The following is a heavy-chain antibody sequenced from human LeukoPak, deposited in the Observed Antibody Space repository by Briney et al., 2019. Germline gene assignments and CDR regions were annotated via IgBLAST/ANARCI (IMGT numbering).Heavy chain of an antibody. CDR2: ISSSGSTI. J-gene: IGHJ5*02. CDR1: GFTFSDYY. Sequence: PGGSLRLSCAASGFTFSDYYMSWIRQAPGKGLEWVSYISSSGSTIYYADSVKGRFTISRDNAKNSLYLQMNSLRAEDKAVYYCASYPPCGDDCYRDWLDPWGKGTLVSVST. CDR3: ASYPPCGDDCYRDWLDP. V-gene: IGHV3-11*01. D-gene: IGHD2-21*01.